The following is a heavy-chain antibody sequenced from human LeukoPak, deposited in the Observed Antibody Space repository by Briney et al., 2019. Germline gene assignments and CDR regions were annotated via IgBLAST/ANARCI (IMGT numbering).Heavy chain of an antibody. CDR2: ISSSSSYI. Sequence: PGGSLRLSCAASGFTFSRYSMNWVRQAPGKGLEWVSSISSSSSYIYYADSVKGRFTISRDNAKNSLSLQMNSLRAEDTAVYYCARGHSNYGDYFDYWGQGTLVTVSS. J-gene: IGHJ4*02. CDR3: ARGHSNYGDYFDY. D-gene: IGHD4-11*01. V-gene: IGHV3-21*01. CDR1: GFTFSRYS.